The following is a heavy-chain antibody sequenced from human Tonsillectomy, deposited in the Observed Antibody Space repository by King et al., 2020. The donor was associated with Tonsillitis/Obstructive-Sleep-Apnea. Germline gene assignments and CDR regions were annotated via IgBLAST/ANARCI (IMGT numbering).Heavy chain of an antibody. CDR1: GFTFSSYW. Sequence: VQLVESGGGLVQPGGSLRLSCAASGFTFSSYWMSWVRQAPGKGLEWVANIKQDGSEKYFVESVKGRFTISRDNAKNSLYLQMNSLRAEDTAVYYCARDRSGDWGGYFDYWGQGTLVTVSS. J-gene: IGHJ4*02. CDR2: IKQDGSEK. D-gene: IGHD3/OR15-3a*01. V-gene: IGHV3-7*04. CDR3: ARDRSGDWGGYFDY.